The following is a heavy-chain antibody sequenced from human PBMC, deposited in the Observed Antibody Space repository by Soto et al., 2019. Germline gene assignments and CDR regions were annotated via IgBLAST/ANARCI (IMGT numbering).Heavy chain of an antibody. CDR1: GFTFSVFA. CDR3: AKDRVTGDYGVNAVDI. J-gene: IGHJ3*02. Sequence: EVQLLESGGGLVQPGGSLRLSCAASGFTFSVFAMSWVRQAPGKGLELVSTISGRGENTYYADSVKGRFTISRDNSKNTMNLQMNSRRGEDTAVYYCAKDRVTGDYGVNAVDIWGQGTMVTVAS. CDR2: ISGRGENT. D-gene: IGHD4-17*01. V-gene: IGHV3-23*01.